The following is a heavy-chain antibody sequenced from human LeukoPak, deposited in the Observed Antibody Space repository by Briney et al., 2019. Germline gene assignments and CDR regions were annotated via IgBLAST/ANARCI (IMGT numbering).Heavy chain of an antibody. Sequence: SDTLSLTCTVSGGSISNYYWTWIRQSPGTGLEWFGYIYYNRTTNYNPSLESRVTISVDTSKNQFSLKLSSVTAADTAVYYCARHQGATSGYFPHYTYYYYYMDVWGKGTTVTVSS. CDR2: IYYNRTT. CDR1: GGSISNYY. J-gene: IGHJ6*03. D-gene: IGHD3-22*01. CDR3: ARHQGATSGYFPHYTYYYYYMDV. V-gene: IGHV4-59*07.